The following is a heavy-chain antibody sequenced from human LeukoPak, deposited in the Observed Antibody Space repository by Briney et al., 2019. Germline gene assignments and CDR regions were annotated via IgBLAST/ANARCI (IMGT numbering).Heavy chain of an antibody. CDR1: GYTFTSYY. Sequence: ASVKVSCKASGYTFTSYYMHWVRQAPGQGLEWMGIINPSGGSTSYAQKFQGRVTITADESTSTAYMELSSLRSEDTAVYYCARAPDYGDYVGAFDIWGQGTMVTVSS. D-gene: IGHD4-17*01. J-gene: IGHJ3*02. CDR3: ARAPDYGDYVGAFDI. V-gene: IGHV1-46*01. CDR2: INPSGGST.